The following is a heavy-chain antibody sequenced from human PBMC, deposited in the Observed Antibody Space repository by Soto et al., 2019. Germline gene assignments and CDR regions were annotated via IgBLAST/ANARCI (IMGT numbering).Heavy chain of an antibody. CDR3: TRCVGSWTYYTPYNCFAP. CDR2: IIPIFGTP. CDR1: GGTLSSYA. J-gene: IGHJ5*02. V-gene: IGHV1-69*05. Sequence: SVKVSCKASGGTLSSYAISWVRQAPGQGLEWMGGIIPIFGTPNYAQKFQGRVTMTTDTSTSTAYMELRSLRSDDTAVYYCTRCVGSWTYYTPYNCFAPSLHGTLATASA. D-gene: IGHD3-10*01.